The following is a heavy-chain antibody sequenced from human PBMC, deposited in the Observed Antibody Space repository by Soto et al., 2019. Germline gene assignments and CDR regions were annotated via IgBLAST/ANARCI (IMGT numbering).Heavy chain of an antibody. CDR2: IYHSGSV. D-gene: IGHD1-1*01. CDR3: ARENDGAFAY. V-gene: IGHV4-4*02. Sequence: SETLSLTCAVSGGSISSSNCWSGVRQPPGKGVEGVGEIYHSGSVNYNPSLKSRVTISVDKSKNQFSLKLSSVTAADTAVYYCARENDGAFAYWGQGTLVTVSS. CDR1: GGSISSSNC. J-gene: IGHJ4*02.